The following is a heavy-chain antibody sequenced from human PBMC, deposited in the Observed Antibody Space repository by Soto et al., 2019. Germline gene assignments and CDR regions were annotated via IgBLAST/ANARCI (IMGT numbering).Heavy chain of an antibody. CDR2: IYHSGST. D-gene: IGHD6-6*01. CDR3: ARFEYSSSAGGGY. Sequence: PSETLSLTCAVSGGSISSSNWWSWVRQPPGKGLEWNGEIYHSGSTNYNPSLKSRVTISVDKSKNQFSLKLSSVTAADTAVYYCARFEYSSSAGGGYWGQGTLVTVSS. V-gene: IGHV4-4*02. J-gene: IGHJ4*02. CDR1: GGSISSSNW.